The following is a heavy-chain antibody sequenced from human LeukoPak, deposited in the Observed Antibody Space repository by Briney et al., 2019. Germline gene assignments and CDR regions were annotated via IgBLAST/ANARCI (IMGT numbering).Heavy chain of an antibody. D-gene: IGHD3-22*01. J-gene: IGHJ4*02. CDR1: GGSISSSSYY. V-gene: IGHV4-39*01. CDR3: ARHRVPNYYDKSIKGGSGYYFDY. Sequence: PSETLSLTCTVSGGSISSSSYYWGWISQPPGKGLERIGSIYYSGSTYYNPSLKSRVTISVDTSKNQFSLKLSSVTAADTAVYYCARHRVPNYYDKSIKGGSGYYFDYWGQGTLVTVSS. CDR2: IYYSGST.